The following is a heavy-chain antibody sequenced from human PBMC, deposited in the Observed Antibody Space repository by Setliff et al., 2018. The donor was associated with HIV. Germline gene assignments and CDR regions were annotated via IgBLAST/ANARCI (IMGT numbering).Heavy chain of an antibody. CDR2: IYYSGST. J-gene: IGHJ4*02. V-gene: IGHV4-59*11. D-gene: IGHD3-16*01. CDR3: ARGTLYYDYVWGTPFPFDY. CDR1: GGSISSHF. Sequence: SETLSLTCTVSGGSISSHFWSWIRQPPGKGLEWIGSIYYSGSTNYNPSLKSRVTISVVTSTNQFSLKLSSVTAADTAVYYCARGTLYYDYVWGTPFPFDYWGQGTLVTVSS.